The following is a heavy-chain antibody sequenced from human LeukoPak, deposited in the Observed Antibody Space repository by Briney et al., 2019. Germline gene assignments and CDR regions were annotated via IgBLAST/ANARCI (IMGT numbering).Heavy chain of an antibody. J-gene: IGHJ5*02. CDR2: INPSGGST. CDR3: ARAIAAAGEKNWFDP. Sequence: GASVKVSCKASGYTFTSYYMHWVRQAPGQGLEWMGIINPSGGSTSYAQKFQGRVTMTRDTSTSTVYMELSSLRSEDTAVYYCARAIAAAGEKNWFDPWGQGTLVTVSS. CDR1: GYTFTSYY. V-gene: IGHV1-46*01. D-gene: IGHD6-13*01.